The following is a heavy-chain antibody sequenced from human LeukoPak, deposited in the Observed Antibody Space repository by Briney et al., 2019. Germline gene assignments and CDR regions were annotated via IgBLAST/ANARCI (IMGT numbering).Heavy chain of an antibody. V-gene: IGHV3-30*01. D-gene: IGHD3-10*01. J-gene: IGHJ6*02. CDR1: GFTFSSYA. CDR3: ARDHVVRGVIIYYGMDV. CDR2: ISYHGDIT. Sequence: GGSLRLSCAASGFTFSSYAMHWVRQAPGKGLEWVALISYHGDITYYADSVKGRFTLSRDNSKTTLFLQLNSLRAEDTAVYYCARDHVVRGVIIYYGMDVWGQGTTVTVSS.